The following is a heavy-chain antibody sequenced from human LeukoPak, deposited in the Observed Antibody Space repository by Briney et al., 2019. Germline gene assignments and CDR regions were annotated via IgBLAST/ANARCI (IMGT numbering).Heavy chain of an antibody. D-gene: IGHD6-13*01. CDR3: ARIAAAGNRRLNY. J-gene: IGHJ4*02. V-gene: IGHV1-8*01. Sequence: ASVKVSCKASGYTFTSYDINWVRQATGQGLEWMGRMNPNSGNTGYAQKFQGRITMTRNTSISTAYMELSSLTSEDTAAYYCARIAAAGNRRLNYWGQGTLVTVSS. CDR1: GYTFTSYD. CDR2: MNPNSGNT.